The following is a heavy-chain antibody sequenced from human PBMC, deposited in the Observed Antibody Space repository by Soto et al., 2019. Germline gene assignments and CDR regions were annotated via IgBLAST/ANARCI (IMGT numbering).Heavy chain of an antibody. CDR2: ISSSDSTT. D-gene: IGHD3-9*01. Sequence: QVQLVESGGGLVKPGGSLRLSCAASGFTFSDYYMSWVRQAPGKGLEWISFISSSDSTTYYADSVKGRFTISRDNAKNSPELQKNSLRAEDTAVYYCARDEYDILTGWVSDYWGQGTLVTVSS. CDR1: GFTFSDYY. J-gene: IGHJ4*02. V-gene: IGHV3-11*01. CDR3: ARDEYDILTGWVSDY.